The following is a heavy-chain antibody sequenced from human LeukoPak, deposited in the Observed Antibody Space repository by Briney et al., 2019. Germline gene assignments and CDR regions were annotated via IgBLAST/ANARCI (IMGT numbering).Heavy chain of an antibody. J-gene: IGHJ4*02. CDR3: ARYYINYDILTGHQYYFDY. CDR1: GGSFSGYY. Sequence: SETLSLPFAVYGGSFSGYYWSWIRQPPGKGVGWIGEINHSGSTNYNPSLKSRVTISVDTSKNQFSLKLSSVTAADTAVYYCARYYINYDILTGHQYYFDYWGQGTLVTVSS. D-gene: IGHD3-9*01. CDR2: INHSGST. V-gene: IGHV4-34*01.